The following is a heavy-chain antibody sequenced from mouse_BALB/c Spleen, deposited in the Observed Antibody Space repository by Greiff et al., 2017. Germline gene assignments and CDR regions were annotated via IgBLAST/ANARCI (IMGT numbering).Heavy chain of an antibody. D-gene: IGHD1-1*01. J-gene: IGHJ2*01. CDR2: IWRGGST. Sequence: VQLQQSGPSLVQPSQSLSITCTVSGFSLTSYGVHWVRQSPGKGLEWLGVIWRGGSTDYNAAFMSRLSITKDNSKSQVFFKMNSLQADDTAIYYCAKNGFTTVVGDYFDYWGQGTTLTVSS. CDR1: GFSLTSYG. V-gene: IGHV2-5-1*01. CDR3: AKNGFTTVVGDYFDY.